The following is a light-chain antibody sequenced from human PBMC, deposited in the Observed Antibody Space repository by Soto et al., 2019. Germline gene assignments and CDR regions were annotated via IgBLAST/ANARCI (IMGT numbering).Light chain of an antibody. J-gene: IGLJ1*01. Sequence: QSALTQPASVSGSPGQSITISCTGTSSDAGAFNYVSWYLQYPGKAPKLMIYEVGNRPSGVSNRFSGSKSGNTASLTISGLQAEDEADYYCCSYASGSIYVFGTGTKLTVL. V-gene: IGLV2-14*01. CDR3: CSYASGSIYV. CDR1: SSDAGAFNY. CDR2: EVG.